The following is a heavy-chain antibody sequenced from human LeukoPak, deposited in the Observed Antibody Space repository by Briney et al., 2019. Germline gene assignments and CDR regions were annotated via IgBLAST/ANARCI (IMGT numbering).Heavy chain of an antibody. V-gene: IGHV1-69*13. D-gene: IGHD6-19*01. CDR1: GGTFSSYA. J-gene: IGHJ4*02. CDR2: IIPIFGTA. Sequence: GASVKVSCKASGGTFSSYAISWVRQAPGQGLEWMGGIIPIFGTANYAQKFQGRVTITADESTSTAYMELSSLRSEDTAVYHCARDFHSSGWYGTFDYWGQGTLVTVSS. CDR3: ARDFHSSGWYGTFDY.